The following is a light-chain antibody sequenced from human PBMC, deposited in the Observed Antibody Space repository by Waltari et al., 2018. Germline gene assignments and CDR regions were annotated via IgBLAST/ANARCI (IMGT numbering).Light chain of an antibody. V-gene: IGLV3-1*01. CDR1: ILGNNY. Sequence: SYELTQPPSVSVSPGQTANITCSGDILGNNYASWYHQKPGQAPLLVIYPDTNRPSWIPERFSGSKSGNAATLTISGTQAMDEADYYCQALGTGAWVFGGGTKLTVL. CDR2: PDT. J-gene: IGLJ3*02. CDR3: QALGTGAWV.